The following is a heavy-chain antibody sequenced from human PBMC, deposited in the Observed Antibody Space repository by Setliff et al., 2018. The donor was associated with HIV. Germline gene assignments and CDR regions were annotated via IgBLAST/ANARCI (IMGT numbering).Heavy chain of an antibody. J-gene: IGHJ4*02. CDR1: GYTFTSYA. CDR2: IKAGNGDT. V-gene: IGHV1-3*01. CDR3: ARAPSGVVIGPDY. D-gene: IGHD3-3*01. Sequence: VASVKVSCKASGYTFTSYAMHWVRQAPGQRLEWMGRIKAGNGDTRYSQKFQGRVTISRDASASTVYMELRSLRSDDTAVYYCARAPSGVVIGPDYWGQGTLVT.